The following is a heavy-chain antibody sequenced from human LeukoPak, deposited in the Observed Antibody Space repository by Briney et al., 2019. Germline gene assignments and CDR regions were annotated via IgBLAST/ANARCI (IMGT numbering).Heavy chain of an antibody. D-gene: IGHD5-18*01. CDR1: GGTFSSYA. Sequence: ASVKVSCKASGGTFSSYAISWVRQAPGQGLEWMGIINPSGGSTSYAQKFQGRVTMTRDMSTSTVYMELSSLRSEDTAVYYCARDREYSHPGCWFDPWGQGTLVTVSS. V-gene: IGHV1-46*01. CDR3: ARDREYSHPGCWFDP. J-gene: IGHJ5*02. CDR2: INPSGGST.